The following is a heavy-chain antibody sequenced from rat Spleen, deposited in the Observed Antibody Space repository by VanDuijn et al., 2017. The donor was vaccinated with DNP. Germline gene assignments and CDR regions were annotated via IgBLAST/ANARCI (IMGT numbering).Heavy chain of an antibody. CDR1: GFTFSDYY. J-gene: IGHJ2*01. Sequence: EVQLVESGGGLVQPGRSMKLSCAASGFTFSDYYMAWVRQAPTEGLEWVAYIRYDGGRNYYGDSVKGRFTISRDDAESILYLQMNSLRSEDTATYYCARYSLRRVWDYWGQGVTVTVSS. CDR3: ARYSLRRVWDY. CDR2: IRYDGGRN. V-gene: IGHV5-22*01. D-gene: IGHD1-11*01.